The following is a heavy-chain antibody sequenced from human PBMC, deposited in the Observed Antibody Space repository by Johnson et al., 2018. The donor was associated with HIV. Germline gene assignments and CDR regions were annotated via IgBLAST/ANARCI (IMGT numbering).Heavy chain of an antibody. D-gene: IGHD4-23*01. CDR1: GFTVSSNE. CDR3: AKVGGTGAAFDI. Sequence: VQLVESRGVLVQPGGSLRLSCAASGFTVSSNEMSWVRQAPGKGLEWVSSISGGSTYYADSRKGRFTISRDNSKNTLHLQMNSLRAEDTALYYCAKVGGTGAAFDIWGQGTMVTVSS. J-gene: IGHJ3*02. V-gene: IGHV3-38-3*01. CDR2: ISGGST.